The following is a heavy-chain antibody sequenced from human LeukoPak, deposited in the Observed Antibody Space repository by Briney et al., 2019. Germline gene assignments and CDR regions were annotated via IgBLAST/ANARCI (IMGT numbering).Heavy chain of an antibody. CDR1: GGSISSGGYY. CDR2: IYYSGST. J-gene: IGHJ4*02. V-gene: IGHV4-39*01. Sequence: SETLSLTCTVSGGSISSGGYYWGWIRQPPGKGLEWIGSIYYSGSTYYNPSLKSRVTISVDTSKNQFSLKLSSVTAADTAVYYCARAVRNGPYYFDYWGRGTLVTVSS. CDR3: ARAVRNGPYYFDY. D-gene: IGHD2-8*01.